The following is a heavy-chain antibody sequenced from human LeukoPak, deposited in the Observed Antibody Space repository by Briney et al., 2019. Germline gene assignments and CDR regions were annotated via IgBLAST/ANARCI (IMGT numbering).Heavy chain of an antibody. D-gene: IGHD1-26*01. CDR2: ISWNSGNK. V-gene: IGHV3-9*01. J-gene: IGHJ4*02. Sequence: PGGSLRLSCAASGFTFDNYAMHWVRQAPGKGLEWVSGISWNSGNKGYADSVKGRFTISRDNAKNSLYLQINSLRAEGTAVYFCARYSGSYHGNYFDSWGQGTLVTVSS. CDR1: GFTFDNYA. CDR3: ARYSGSYHGNYFDS.